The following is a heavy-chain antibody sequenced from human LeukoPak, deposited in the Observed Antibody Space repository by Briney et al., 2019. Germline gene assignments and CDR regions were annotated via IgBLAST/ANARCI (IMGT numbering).Heavy chain of an antibody. Sequence: SVKLCCTASGGTFTSYAVRWVRQAPGQGLGWMGGIIPIFGTANYAQKFQGRVTITTDESTSTAYMELSSLRSEDTAVYYCARHSSSSWSLDYWGQGTLVTVSS. CDR1: GGTFTSYA. V-gene: IGHV1-69*05. CDR2: IIPIFGTA. J-gene: IGHJ4*02. D-gene: IGHD6-13*01. CDR3: ARHSSSSWSLDY.